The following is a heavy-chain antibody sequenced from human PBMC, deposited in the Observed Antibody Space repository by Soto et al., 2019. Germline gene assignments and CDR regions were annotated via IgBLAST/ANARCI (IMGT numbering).Heavy chain of an antibody. Sequence: QVQLVESGGGVVQPGRSLRLSCAASGFTFSSYGMHWVRQAPGKGLEWVAVISYDGSNKYYADSVKGRFTISRDNSKNTLYLQMNSLRAEDTDVYYCAKALLGLDYWGQGTLVTVSS. CDR3: AKALLGLDY. J-gene: IGHJ4*02. CDR1: GFTFSSYG. CDR2: ISYDGSNK. V-gene: IGHV3-30*18.